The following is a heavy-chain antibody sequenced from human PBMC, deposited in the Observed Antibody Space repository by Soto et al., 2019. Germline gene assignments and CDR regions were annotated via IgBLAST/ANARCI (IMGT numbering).Heavy chain of an antibody. J-gene: IGHJ4*01. CDR1: GGSISSYY. CDR2: IYYSVST. D-gene: IGHD3-10*01. V-gene: IGHV4-59*08. Sequence: SSETLSLTCTVSGGSISSYYWSWIRQPPGKGLEWIGYIYYSVSTNYNPSLKSRITISVDTSKNQFSLKLTSMTAADTAVYYCARHNYGSGSTYFDYWGHGTLVTVSS. CDR3: ARHNYGSGSTYFDY.